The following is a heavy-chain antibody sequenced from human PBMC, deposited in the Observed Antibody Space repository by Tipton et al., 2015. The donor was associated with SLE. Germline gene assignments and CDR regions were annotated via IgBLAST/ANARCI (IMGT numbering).Heavy chain of an antibody. CDR3: ARRWDTSTWDY. CDR1: GGSISSSGFY. J-gene: IGHJ4*02. D-gene: IGHD6-13*01. Sequence: TLSLTCSVSGGSISSSGFYWGWIRQPPGKGLEWIANIHHSGRTYYNPSLKSRVTISMDTSKNQFSLKLSSVTAADTAFYYCARRWDTSTWDYWGQGTLVSVSS. CDR2: IHHSGRT. V-gene: IGHV4-39*07.